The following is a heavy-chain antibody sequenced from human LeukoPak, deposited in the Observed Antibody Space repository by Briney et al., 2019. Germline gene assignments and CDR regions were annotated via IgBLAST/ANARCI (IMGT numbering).Heavy chain of an antibody. Sequence: PSQTLSLTCTVSGGSISSGDYYWSWIRQPPGKGLEWIGYIYYSGSTYYNPSLKSRVTISVDTSKNQFSLKLSSVTAADTAVYYCARGPGGSGTYYFDYWGQGTLVTVSS. CDR2: IYYSGST. CDR1: GGSISSGDYY. V-gene: IGHV4-30-4*08. D-gene: IGHD1-26*01. J-gene: IGHJ4*02. CDR3: ARGPGGSGTYYFDY.